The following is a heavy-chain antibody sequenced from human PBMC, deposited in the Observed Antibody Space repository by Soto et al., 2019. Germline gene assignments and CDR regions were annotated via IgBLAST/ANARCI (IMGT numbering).Heavy chain of an antibody. V-gene: IGHV4-39*01. J-gene: IGHJ5*02. CDR2: IYYSGST. Sequence: SETLSLTCTVSGGSISSSSYYWGWIRQPPGKGLEWIGSIYYSGSTYYNPSLKSRVTISVDTSKNQFSLKLSSVTAADTAVYYCASPQIAYDFWSGIPGREILKFDPWGQGTLVTVSS. D-gene: IGHD3-3*01. CDR1: GGSISSSSYY. CDR3: ASPQIAYDFWSGIPGREILKFDP.